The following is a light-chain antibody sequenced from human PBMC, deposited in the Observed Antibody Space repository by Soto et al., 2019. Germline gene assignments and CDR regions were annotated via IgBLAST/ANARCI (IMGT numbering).Light chain of an antibody. V-gene: IGLV4-69*02. CDR1: SGHSSYA. CDR3: QTWGSGIRV. Sequence: QSVLTQSPSASASLGASVKLTCTLDSGHSSYAIAWHQQQPEKGPRYLMKVNSDGSHSKGDGIPDRFSGSSSGAERHLTISSLQSEDEADYYCQTWGSGIRVFGGGTKLTVL. CDR2: VNSDGSH. J-gene: IGLJ3*02.